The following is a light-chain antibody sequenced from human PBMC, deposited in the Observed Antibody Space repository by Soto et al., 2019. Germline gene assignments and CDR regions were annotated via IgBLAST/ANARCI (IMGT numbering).Light chain of an antibody. Sequence: DIQMTQSPSTLSASVGDRVTITCRASQSISSWLAWYQQKPGKAPKLLIYDASSLESGVASRFSGSGSGTEFTLTISSLQPDDFATYYCQQYNSSPLTFGGGTKVEIK. J-gene: IGKJ4*01. CDR3: QQYNSSPLT. CDR1: QSISSW. CDR2: DAS. V-gene: IGKV1-5*01.